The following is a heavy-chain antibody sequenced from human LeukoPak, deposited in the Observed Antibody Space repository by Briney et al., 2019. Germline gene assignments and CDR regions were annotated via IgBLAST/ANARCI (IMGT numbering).Heavy chain of an antibody. D-gene: IGHD1-26*01. Sequence: SQTLSLTCTVSSGSISSGSYYWSWIRQPAGKGLEWIGRIYTSGSTNYNPSLKSRVTISVDASKNQFSLKLSSVTAADTAVYYCAREGSGSYGWYFDYWGQGTLVTVSS. CDR2: IYTSGST. CDR1: SGSISSGSYY. V-gene: IGHV4-61*02. J-gene: IGHJ4*02. CDR3: AREGSGSYGWYFDY.